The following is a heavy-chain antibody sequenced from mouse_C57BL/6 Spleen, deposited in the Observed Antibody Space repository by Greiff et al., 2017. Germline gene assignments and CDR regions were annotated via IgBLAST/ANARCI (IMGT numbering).Heavy chain of an antibody. CDR2: INPNNGGT. Sequence: EVQLQQSGPELVKPGASVKISCKASGYTFTDYYMNWVKQSHGKSLEWIGDINPNNGGTSYNQKFKGKATLTVDKSSSTAYMDLRSLTSEDSAVYYCARSPYYFDYWGQGTTLTVSS. CDR1: GYTFTDYY. V-gene: IGHV1-26*01. J-gene: IGHJ2*01. CDR3: ARSPYYFDY.